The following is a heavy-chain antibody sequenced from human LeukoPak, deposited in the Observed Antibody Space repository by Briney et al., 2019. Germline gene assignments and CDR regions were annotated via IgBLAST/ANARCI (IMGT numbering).Heavy chain of an antibody. V-gene: IGHV1-24*01. CDR2: FDPEDGET. D-gene: IGHD3-16*02. CDR1: GCTLTELS. CDR3: ATLSVEYYYYYYMDV. J-gene: IGHJ6*03. Sequence: ASVKVSCKVSGCTLTELSMHWVRQAPGKGLEWMGGFDPEDGETIYAQKFQGRVTMTEDTSTDTAYMELSSLRSEDTAVYYCATLSVEYYYYYYMDVWGKGTTVTISS.